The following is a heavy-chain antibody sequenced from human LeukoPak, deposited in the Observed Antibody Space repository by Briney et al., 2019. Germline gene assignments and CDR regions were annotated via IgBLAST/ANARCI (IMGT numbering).Heavy chain of an antibody. CDR2: ISYDGSNR. CDR1: GLTFSSYA. D-gene: IGHD3-22*01. Sequence: PGGSLRLSCAASGLTFSSYAMHWVRQAPGKGLEWVAVISYDGSNRYYADSVKGRFTISRDNSKNTLYLQMNSLRAEDTAVYYCARERFARDSSGAILDYWGQGTLVTVSS. CDR3: ARERFARDSSGAILDY. V-gene: IGHV3-30-3*01. J-gene: IGHJ4*02.